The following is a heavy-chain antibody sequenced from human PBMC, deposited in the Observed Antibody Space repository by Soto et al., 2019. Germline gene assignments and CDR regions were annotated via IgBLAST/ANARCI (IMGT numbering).Heavy chain of an antibody. Sequence: PSETLSLTCAVSGGSISSGGYSWSWIRQPPGKGLEWIGYIYHSGSTYYNPSLKSRVTISVDRSKNQFSLKLSSVTAADTAVYYCASCGGDCYIFDYWGQGTLVTVSS. V-gene: IGHV4-30-2*01. CDR2: IYHSGST. CDR1: GGSISSGGYS. D-gene: IGHD2-21*02. J-gene: IGHJ4*02. CDR3: ASCGGDCYIFDY.